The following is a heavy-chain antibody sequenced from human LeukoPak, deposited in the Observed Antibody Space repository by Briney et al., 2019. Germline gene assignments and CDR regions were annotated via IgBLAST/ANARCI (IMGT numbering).Heavy chain of an antibody. Sequence: PSETLSLTCTVSGGSISSYFWSWIRQPAGKGLEWIGRIYVSGSTNYIPPLKSRVTMSIDTSRRQFSLKLSSVTAADTAVYFCARGERSYYDYWGQGTLVTVSS. D-gene: IGHD1-26*01. J-gene: IGHJ4*02. CDR3: ARGERSYYDY. CDR1: GGSISSYF. V-gene: IGHV4-4*07. CDR2: IYVSGST.